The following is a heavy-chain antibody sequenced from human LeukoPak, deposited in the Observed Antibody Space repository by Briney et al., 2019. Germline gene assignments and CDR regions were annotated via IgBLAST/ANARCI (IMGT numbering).Heavy chain of an antibody. V-gene: IGHV3-53*01. Sequence: GGSLRLSCAASGFTVSSNYMSWVRQAPGKGLEWVSVIYNGGSTYYADSVKGRFTISRDNSKNTLYLQMNSLRAEDTAVYYCARDTITIFGAVTLGPYGMDVWGQGTTVTVSS. D-gene: IGHD3-3*01. J-gene: IGHJ6*02. CDR3: ARDTITIFGAVTLGPYGMDV. CDR1: GFTVSSNY. CDR2: IYNGGST.